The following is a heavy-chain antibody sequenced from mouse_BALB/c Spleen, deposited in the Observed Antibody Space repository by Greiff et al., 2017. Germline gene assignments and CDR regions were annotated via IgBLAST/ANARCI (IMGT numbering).Heavy chain of an antibody. Sequence: EVKVVESGGGLVQPGGSLRLSCATSGFTFTDYYMSWVRQPPGKALEWLGFIRNKANGYTTEYSASVKGRFTISRDNSQSILYLQMNTLRAEDSATYYCARGGYDAAMDYWGQGTSVTVSS. V-gene: IGHV7-3*02. D-gene: IGHD2-14*01. J-gene: IGHJ4*01. CDR2: IRNKANGYTT. CDR3: ARGGYDAAMDY. CDR1: GFTFTDYY.